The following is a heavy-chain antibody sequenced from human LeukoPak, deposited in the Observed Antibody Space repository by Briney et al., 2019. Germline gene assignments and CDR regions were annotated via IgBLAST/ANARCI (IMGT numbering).Heavy chain of an antibody. CDR1: GGSISSYY. J-gene: IGHJ3*02. D-gene: IGHD2-21*01. Sequence: NASETLSLTCTVSGGSISSYYWSWIRQPPGKGLEWIGYIYYSGSTNYNPSLKSRVTISVDTSKNQFSLKLSSVTAADTAVYYCARDRDKAFDIWGQGTMVTVSS. CDR2: IYYSGST. CDR3: ARDRDKAFDI. V-gene: IGHV4-59*12.